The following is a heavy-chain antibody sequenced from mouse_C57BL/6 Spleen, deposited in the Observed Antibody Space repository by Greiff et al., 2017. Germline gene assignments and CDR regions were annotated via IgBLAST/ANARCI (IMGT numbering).Heavy chain of an antibody. D-gene: IGHD4-1*01. CDR2: INPSTGGT. V-gene: IGHV1-42*01. Sequence: EVQLQQPGTELVKPGASVKISCKASGYSFTGYYMNWVKQSPEKSLEWIGEINPSTGGTTYNQKFKAKATLTVDKSSSTAYMQLKSLTSEDSAVYYCARMGEAMDYWGQGTSVTVSS. CDR3: ARMGEAMDY. J-gene: IGHJ4*01. CDR1: GYSFTGYY.